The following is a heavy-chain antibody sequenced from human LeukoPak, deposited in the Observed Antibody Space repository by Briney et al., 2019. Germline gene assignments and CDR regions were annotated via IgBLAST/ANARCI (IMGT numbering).Heavy chain of an antibody. V-gene: IGHV3-23*01. CDR2: ISGSGGST. CDR1: GFTFSSYA. Sequence: GGSLRLSCAASGFTFSSYAMSWVRQAPGRGLEWVSAISGSGGSTYYADSVKGRFTISRDNSKNTLYLQMNSLRAEDTAVYYCAKDLVYGGTPRWGQGTLVTVSS. CDR3: AKDLVYGGTPR. D-gene: IGHD4-23*01. J-gene: IGHJ4*02.